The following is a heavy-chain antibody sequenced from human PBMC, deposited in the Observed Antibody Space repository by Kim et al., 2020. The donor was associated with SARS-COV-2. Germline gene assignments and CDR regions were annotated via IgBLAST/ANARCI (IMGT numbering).Heavy chain of an antibody. J-gene: IGHJ4*02. CDR3: AREDWEHYFDY. V-gene: IGHV4-59*13. CDR1: GGSISSYY. D-gene: IGHD3-9*01. Sequence: SETLSLTCTVSGGSISSYYWSWIRQPPGKGLEWIGYIYYSGSTNYNPSLKSRVTISVDTSKNQFSLKLSSVTAADTAVYYCAREDWEHYFDYWGQGTLVTVSS. CDR2: IYYSGST.